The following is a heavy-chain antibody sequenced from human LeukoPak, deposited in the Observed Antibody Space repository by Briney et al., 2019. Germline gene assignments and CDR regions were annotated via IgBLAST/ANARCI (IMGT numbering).Heavy chain of an antibody. J-gene: IGHJ6*02. CDR2: ISAYNGNT. CDR3: ARDHGGWVDTARGMDV. CDR1: GYTFTSYG. Sequence: ASVKVSCKASGYTFTSYGISWVRQAPGQGLEWMGWISAYNGNTNYAQKLQGRVTMTTDTSTSTAYMELRSLRSDDTAVYYCARDHGGWVDTARGMDVWGQGTTVTVSS. V-gene: IGHV1-18*01. D-gene: IGHD5-18*01.